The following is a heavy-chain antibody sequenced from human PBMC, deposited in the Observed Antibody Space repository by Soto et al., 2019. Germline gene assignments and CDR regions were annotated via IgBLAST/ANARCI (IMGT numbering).Heavy chain of an antibody. D-gene: IGHD5-12*01. J-gene: IGHJ4*02. CDR2: SVPGSGNT. Sequence: QVQLVQSGTEVTKPGASGTVSCKTSGYTFFAFGLSWVRQVPGQGLEWLGWSVPGSGNTVYARNFKDRHTVITDRSTNTSSMQLRRMTAAPASLDSGARVPGPGSARRYFDSWGEGTRVTGS. CDR1: GYTFFAFG. V-gene: IGHV1-18*01. CDR3: ARVPGPGSARRYFDS.